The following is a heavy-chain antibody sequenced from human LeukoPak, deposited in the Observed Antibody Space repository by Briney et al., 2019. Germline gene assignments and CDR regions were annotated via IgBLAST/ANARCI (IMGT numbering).Heavy chain of an antibody. Sequence: GRSLRLSCAASGFTFSSYALSWVRQFPGKGLEWVSSISGSGDYTYYRDSVKGRFTISRDNSKNTLYLQMNSLRAEDTAVYYCAKDYGSGSYWDYWGQGTLVTVSS. D-gene: IGHD3-10*01. CDR2: ISGSGDYT. CDR1: GFTFSSYA. CDR3: AKDYGSGSYWDY. J-gene: IGHJ4*02. V-gene: IGHV3-23*01.